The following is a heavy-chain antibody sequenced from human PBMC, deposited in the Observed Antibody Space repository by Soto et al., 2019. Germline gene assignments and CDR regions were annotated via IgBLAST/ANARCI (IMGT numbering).Heavy chain of an antibody. V-gene: IGHV4-4*02. Sequence: SETLSLTCAVSSGSISSSNWWSWVRQPPGKGLEWIGEIYHSGSTNYNPSLKSRVTISVDKSKNQFSLKLSSVTAADTAVYYCARRDCSGGSCYFDYWGQGTLVTVSS. CDR3: ARRDCSGGSCYFDY. CDR2: IYHSGST. J-gene: IGHJ4*02. CDR1: SGSISSSNW. D-gene: IGHD2-15*01.